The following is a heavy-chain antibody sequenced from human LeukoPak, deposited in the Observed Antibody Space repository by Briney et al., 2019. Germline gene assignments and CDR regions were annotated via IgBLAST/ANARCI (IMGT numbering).Heavy chain of an antibody. V-gene: IGHV4-30-4*07. CDR1: GGSISSGGYS. D-gene: IGHD3-16*01. CDR3: ARDSDMITFGKIPGGFDP. CDR2: IYYSGST. Sequence: PSQTLSLTCAVSGGSISSGGYSWSWIRQPPGEGLEWIGYIYYSGSTYYNPSLKSRVTISIDTSKNQFSLKLSSVTAADTAVYYCARDSDMITFGKIPGGFDPWGQGTLVTVSS. J-gene: IGHJ5*02.